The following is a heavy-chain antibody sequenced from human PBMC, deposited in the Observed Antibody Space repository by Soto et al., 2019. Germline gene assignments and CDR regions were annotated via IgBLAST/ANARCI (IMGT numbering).Heavy chain of an antibody. Sequence: ASVKVSCKASGYTFTSYDINWVRQATGQGLEWMEWMNPNSGNTGYAQKFQGRVTMTRNTSISTAYMELSSLRSEDTAVYYCARAFVGSSSGLYYFDYWGQGTLVTVSS. D-gene: IGHD6-6*01. CDR2: MNPNSGNT. V-gene: IGHV1-8*01. CDR3: ARAFVGSSSGLYYFDY. J-gene: IGHJ4*02. CDR1: GYTFTSYD.